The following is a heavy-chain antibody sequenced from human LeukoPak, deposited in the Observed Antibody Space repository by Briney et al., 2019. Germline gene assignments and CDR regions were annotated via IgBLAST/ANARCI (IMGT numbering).Heavy chain of an antibody. D-gene: IGHD6-13*01. CDR2: IWYDGSNK. Sequence: GGSLRLSCAASGFTFSSYGMHWVRQAPGKGLEWVAVIWYDGSNKYYADSVKGRFTISRDNSENTLYLQMNSLRAEDTAVYYCARDALPSWYSSSWYYFDYWGQGTLVTVSS. J-gene: IGHJ4*02. CDR3: ARDALPSWYSSSWYYFDY. CDR1: GFTFSSYG. V-gene: IGHV3-33*01.